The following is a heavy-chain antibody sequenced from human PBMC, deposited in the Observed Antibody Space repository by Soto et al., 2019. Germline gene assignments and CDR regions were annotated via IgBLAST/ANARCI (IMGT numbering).Heavy chain of an antibody. CDR2: IYPGDSRT. V-gene: IGHV5-51*01. Sequence: EVQLEQSGAEVKEPGESLKISCKASGYIFTTYWIGWLRQTPGKGLEWMGIIYPGDSRTRYSLSFQDQVTISADNSISTAYLQWSSLEASDTAIYYCARQPSGYFAMDVWGQGTTVTVSS. CDR1: GYIFTTYW. CDR3: ARQPSGYFAMDV. D-gene: IGHD1-1*01. J-gene: IGHJ6*02.